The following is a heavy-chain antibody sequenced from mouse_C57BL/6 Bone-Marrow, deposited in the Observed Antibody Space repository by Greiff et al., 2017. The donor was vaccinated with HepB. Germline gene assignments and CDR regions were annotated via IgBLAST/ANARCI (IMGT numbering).Heavy chain of an antibody. D-gene: IGHD2-5*01. CDR3: ARDELFYSNYPYAMDY. CDR2: IDPSDSYT. CDR1: GYTFTSYW. Sequence: VQLQQPGAELVRPGTSVKLSCKASGYTFTSYWMHWVKQRPGQGLEWIGVIDPSDSYTNYNQKFKGKATLTVDKSSSTAYMQLSSLSSEDSAVYYCARDELFYSNYPYAMDYWGQGTSVTVSS. J-gene: IGHJ4*01. V-gene: IGHV1-59*01.